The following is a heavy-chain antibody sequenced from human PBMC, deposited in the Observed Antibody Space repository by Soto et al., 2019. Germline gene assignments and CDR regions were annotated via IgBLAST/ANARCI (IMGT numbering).Heavy chain of an antibody. J-gene: IGHJ3*02. V-gene: IGHV1-2*04. CDR3: ARDRDAYYYDSSGSEVRKNPGAFDI. D-gene: IGHD3-22*01. Sequence: QVQLVQSGAEVKKPGASVKVSCKASGYTFTGYYMHWVRQAPGQGLEWMGWINPNSGGTNYAQKCQGWVTMTRDTSISTAYMELSRLRSDDTAVYYCARDRDAYYYDSSGSEVRKNPGAFDIWGQGTMVTVSS. CDR2: INPNSGGT. CDR1: GYTFTGYY.